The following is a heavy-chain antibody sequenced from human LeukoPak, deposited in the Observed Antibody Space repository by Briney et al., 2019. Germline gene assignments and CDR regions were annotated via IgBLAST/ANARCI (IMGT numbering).Heavy chain of an antibody. D-gene: IGHD3-10*01. CDR1: GFTFSSCA. V-gene: IGHV3-23*01. CDR2: VSGSGDSA. CDR3: AKEDLSVDRGTSDY. Sequence: GGSLRLSCAASGFTFSSCAMSWVCQAPGKGLEWVLAVSGSGDSAYYADSVKGRFAISRDNSKNTLYLQMNSLRVEDTAVYYCAKEDLSVDRGTSDYWGQGILVTVSS. J-gene: IGHJ4*02.